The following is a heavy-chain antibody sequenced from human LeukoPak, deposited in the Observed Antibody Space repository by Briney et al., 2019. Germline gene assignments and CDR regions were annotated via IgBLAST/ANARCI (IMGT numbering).Heavy chain of an antibody. J-gene: IGHJ4*02. CDR1: GFTFSSYA. D-gene: IGHD3-3*01. Sequence: GGSLRLSCAASGFTFSSYAMHWVRQAPGKGLEWVAVISYDGSNKYYADSVKGRFTISRDNSKNTLHLQMNSLRAEDTAVYYCASRAYTIFGVAYGRYFDYWGQGTLVTVS. CDR2: ISYDGSNK. V-gene: IGHV3-30*04. CDR3: ASRAYTIFGVAYGRYFDY.